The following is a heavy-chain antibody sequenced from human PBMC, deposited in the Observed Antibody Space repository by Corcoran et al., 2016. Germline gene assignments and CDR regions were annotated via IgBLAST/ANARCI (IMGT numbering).Heavy chain of an antibody. CDR1: GFTFSNYG. CDR3: AKDGGHRLWSGYSAPDY. Sequence: QVQLVESGGGVVQPGRSLRLSCAASGFTFSNYGMYWVRQAPGKGLEWVAVISYDGRNKDYAESMKGRVTISRDNSKNMLYLEVNSLRAEDTAVYYCAKDGGHRLWSGYSAPDYWGQGTLVTVSS. J-gene: IGHJ4*02. D-gene: IGHD3-3*01. V-gene: IGHV3-30*18. CDR2: ISYDGRNK.